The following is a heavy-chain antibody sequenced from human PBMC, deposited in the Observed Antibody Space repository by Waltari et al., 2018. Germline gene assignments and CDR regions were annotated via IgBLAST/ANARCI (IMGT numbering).Heavy chain of an antibody. D-gene: IGHD1-26*01. Sequence: QLQLQESGPGLVKPSETLSLTCTVCGGSISSSSYYWGGSRQPPGKGLEWIGSIYYSWSPSYHPSLKSRVTISVDTSKNQFSLKLTSLTAADTTVYYCARVLVGATGIDYWGQGTLVTVSS. CDR3: ARVLVGATGIDY. V-gene: IGHV4-39*07. CDR2: IYYSWSP. CDR1: GGSISSSSYY. J-gene: IGHJ4*02.